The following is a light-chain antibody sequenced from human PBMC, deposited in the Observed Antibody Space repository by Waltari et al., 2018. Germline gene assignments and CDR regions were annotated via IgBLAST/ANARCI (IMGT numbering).Light chain of an antibody. Sequence: QSALTPPASVSGSPGQSITIPCTRTSREFGSYNFVPWYQHHPGKAPKLTSYEVTKRPLGVSDRFSGSKADNTASLTVSGRQAEDEADYYCCSYAGSSTFKFGGGTMLTVL. J-gene: IGLJ2*01. CDR1: SREFGSYNF. V-gene: IGLV2-23*02. CDR2: EVT. CDR3: CSYAGSSTFK.